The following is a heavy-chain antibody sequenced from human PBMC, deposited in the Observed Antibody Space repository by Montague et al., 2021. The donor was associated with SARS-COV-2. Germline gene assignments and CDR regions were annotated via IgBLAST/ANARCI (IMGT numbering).Heavy chain of an antibody. Sequence: SETLSLTCAVSGGSITGFSWSWVRQPAGEGLEWIGRVTTSGTTNYSPSLRSRVTMSVDTSKNQFSLNLNSVTAADTAIYYCARTPTRPLSLDSWGQGTLVTASS. CDR3: ARTPTRPLSLDS. D-gene: IGHD6-6*01. J-gene: IGHJ4*02. CDR2: VTTSGTT. V-gene: IGHV4-4*07. CDR1: GGSITGFS.